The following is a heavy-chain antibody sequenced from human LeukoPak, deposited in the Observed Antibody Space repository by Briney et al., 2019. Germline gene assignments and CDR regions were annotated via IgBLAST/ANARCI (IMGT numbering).Heavy chain of an antibody. CDR3: ARHIGGGIEDMDV. Sequence: PSETLSLTCIVSRGSIGTYYWSWIRQSPGKGLEWIGYIYVTGSTRYNPYLQSRVTISVDTSRNQFFLKMSSVTAADTAVYYCARHIGGGIEDMDVWGTGTKVTVSS. CDR2: IYVTGST. J-gene: IGHJ6*03. D-gene: IGHD3-16*02. CDR1: RGSIGTYY. V-gene: IGHV4-59*08.